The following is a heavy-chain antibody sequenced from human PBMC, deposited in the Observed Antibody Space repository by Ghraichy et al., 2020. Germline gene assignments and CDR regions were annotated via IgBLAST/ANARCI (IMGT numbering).Heavy chain of an antibody. D-gene: IGHD3-16*01. CDR1: GFTFSKYV. V-gene: IGHV3-21*01. CDR2: VSSRSNYI. Sequence: GGSLRLSCATSGFTFSKYVMNWVRQTPGKGLQWVSSVSSRSNYIYYADSLKGRFTISRDNAKNSVFLQMHNLRVEDTAVYYCVRGGPMDYWGRGTLVTVSS. J-gene: IGHJ4*02. CDR3: VRGGPMDY.